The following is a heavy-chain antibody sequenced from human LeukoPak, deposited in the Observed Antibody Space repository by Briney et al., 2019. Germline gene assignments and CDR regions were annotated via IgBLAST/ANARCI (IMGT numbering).Heavy chain of an antibody. V-gene: IGHV4-39*01. Sequence: SETLSLTCTVSGGSISSSSYYWGWIRQPPGKGLEWIGSIYYSGSTYYNPSLRSRVTISVDTSKNQFSLKLSSVTAADTAVYYCARRDLSEFDYWGQGTLVTVSS. CDR3: ARRDLSEFDY. CDR2: IYYSGST. CDR1: GGSISSSSYY. D-gene: IGHD2-21*01. J-gene: IGHJ4*02.